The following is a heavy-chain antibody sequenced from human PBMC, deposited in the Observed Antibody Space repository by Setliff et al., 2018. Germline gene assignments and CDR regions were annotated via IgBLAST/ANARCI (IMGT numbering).Heavy chain of an antibody. CDR2: IYHSGSS. CDR1: GGSISSMSYY. Sequence: SETLSLTCTASGGSISSMSYYWGWIRQPPGKGLEWCGSIYHSGSSYYNSSLRSRVTISVDTSKTQFSLILRSVTAADTAVYFCARHFPVQGTYHFDYWGQGSPVTVSS. D-gene: IGHD3-10*02. V-gene: IGHV4-39*01. CDR3: ARHFPVQGTYHFDY. J-gene: IGHJ4*02.